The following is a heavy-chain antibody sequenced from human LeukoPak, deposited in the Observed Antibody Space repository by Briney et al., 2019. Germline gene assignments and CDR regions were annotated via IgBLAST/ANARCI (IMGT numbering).Heavy chain of an antibody. D-gene: IGHD1-26*01. V-gene: IGHV1-2*02. CDR1: GYTFTGYY. J-gene: IGHJ4*02. Sequence: ASVKVSCKASGYTFTGYYVHWVRQAPGQGLEWMGWINPNNGGTNYAQKFQGRVTMTRDTSINTVYMELSRLRSDDTAVYYCARAPREWELLRFDYWGQGTLVTVSS. CDR3: ARAPREWELLRFDY. CDR2: INPNNGGT.